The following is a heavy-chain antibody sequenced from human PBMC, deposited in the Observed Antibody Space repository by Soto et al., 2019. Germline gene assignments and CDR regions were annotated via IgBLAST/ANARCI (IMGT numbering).Heavy chain of an antibody. J-gene: IGHJ4*02. V-gene: IGHV4-4*07. CDR3: AREGSYSAYHFAHGIQLWSFDF. Sequence: SETLSLTCTVSGGSINTFYWSWVRQPAGKGLEWIGRIFSSGSTSFNPSLESRVAMSVDTSKNHFSLNLSSVTAADMAVYYCAREGSYSAYHFAHGIQLWSFDFWGQGALVTVSS. D-gene: IGHD5-12*01. CDR2: IFSSGST. CDR1: GGSINTFY.